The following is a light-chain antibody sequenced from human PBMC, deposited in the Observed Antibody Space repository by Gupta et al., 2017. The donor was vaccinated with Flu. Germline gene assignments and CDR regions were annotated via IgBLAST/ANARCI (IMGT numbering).Light chain of an antibody. V-gene: IGLV7-46*01. CDR1: TGAVTNGHY. CDR2: DTS. J-gene: IGLJ2*01. Sequence: QAVVTPEPSLTVSPGGTVTLTCASSTGAVTNGHYPYWFQKKPGQAPRTLIYDTSRKHAWTPARFSGSRLGGKAALTLSGARAEDEADYYCELSHNGAVVFGGGTKLTVL. CDR3: ELSHNGAVV.